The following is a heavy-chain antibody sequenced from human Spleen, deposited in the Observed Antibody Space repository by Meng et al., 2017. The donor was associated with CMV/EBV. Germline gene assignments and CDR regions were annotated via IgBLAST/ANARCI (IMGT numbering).Heavy chain of an antibody. V-gene: IGHV4-30-4*02. CDR1: VGSISSGDYY. CDR2: IYYNGNS. Sequence: SETLSLTCIVSVGSISSGDYYWSWIRQSPGKGLEWLGYIYYNGNSYYNPSLKSRVTISVDTSRNQFSLKLSSVTAADTAVYYCARGRLSFEYWGQGTLVTVSS. J-gene: IGHJ4*02. D-gene: IGHD3-10*01. CDR3: ARGRLSFEY.